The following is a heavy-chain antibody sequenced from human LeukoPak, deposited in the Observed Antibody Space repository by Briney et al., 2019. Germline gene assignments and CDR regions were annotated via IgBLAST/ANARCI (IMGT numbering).Heavy chain of an antibody. CDR3: TTDPGYSYGIDY. Sequence: GGSLRLSCAASGFTFSNAWMSWVRQAPGKGLEWVGRIKSKTDGGTTDYAAPVKGRFTISRDDSKNTLYLQMNSLKTEDTAVYYCTTDPGYSYGIDYWGQGTLVTVSS. CDR2: IKSKTDGGTT. CDR1: GFTFSNAW. J-gene: IGHJ4*02. D-gene: IGHD5-18*01. V-gene: IGHV3-15*01.